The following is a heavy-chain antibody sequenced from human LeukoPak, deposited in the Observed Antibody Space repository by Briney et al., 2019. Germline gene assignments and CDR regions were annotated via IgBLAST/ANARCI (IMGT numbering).Heavy chain of an antibody. CDR3: AREGPYSDSSRSRFDY. CDR1: GYTYTNYY. CDR2: INPSGGST. V-gene: IGHV1-46*01. D-gene: IGHD6-6*01. Sequence: ASVKVSCKASGYTYTNYYIHWVRQAPGQGLEWTRIINPSGGSTSYAQKFQGRVTMTRDTSTSTVYMELSCLRSEDTAVYYCAREGPYSDSSRSRFDYWGQGTLVTVSS. J-gene: IGHJ4*02.